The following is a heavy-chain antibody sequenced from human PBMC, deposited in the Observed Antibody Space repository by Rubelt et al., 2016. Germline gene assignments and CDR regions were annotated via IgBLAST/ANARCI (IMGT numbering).Heavy chain of an antibody. CDR3: ARDPNDFWSGYTPAEYFQH. CDR2: PNSGGT. V-gene: IGHV1-2*02. D-gene: IGHD3-3*01. J-gene: IGHJ1*01. Sequence: PNSGGTNYAQKFQGRVTMTRDTSISTAYMELSRLRSDDTAVYYCARDPNDFWSGYTPAEYFQHWGQGTLVTVSS.